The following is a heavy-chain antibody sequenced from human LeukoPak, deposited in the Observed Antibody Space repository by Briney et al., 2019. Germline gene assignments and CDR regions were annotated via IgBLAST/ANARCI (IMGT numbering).Heavy chain of an antibody. CDR2: ISGSGGST. CDR1: GFSVTNNY. V-gene: IGHV3-23*01. CDR3: AKSSTYYYDSSGYLDFDY. Sequence: GGSLRLSCAASGFSVTNNYMSWVRQAPGKGLEWVSAISGSGGSTYYADSVKGRFTISRDNSKNTLYLQMNSLRAEDTAVYYCAKSSTYYYDSSGYLDFDYWGQGTLVTVSS. D-gene: IGHD3-22*01. J-gene: IGHJ4*02.